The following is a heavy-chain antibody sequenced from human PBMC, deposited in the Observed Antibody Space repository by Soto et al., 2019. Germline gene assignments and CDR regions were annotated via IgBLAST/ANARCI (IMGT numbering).Heavy chain of an antibody. CDR2: IIPIFGTA. CDR3: ARGNLVVVLAANLTAPSYYYYDMGG. CDR1: GGTFRSYA. V-gene: IGHV1-69*13. J-gene: IGHJ6*01. D-gene: IGHD2-15*01. Sequence: SVKVSCKASGGTFRSYAISWVRQAPGQGLEWMGGIIPIFGTANYAQKFQGRVTITADESTSTAYMVLRSLRSEDTPVNYCARGNLVVVLAANLTAPSYYYYDMGG.